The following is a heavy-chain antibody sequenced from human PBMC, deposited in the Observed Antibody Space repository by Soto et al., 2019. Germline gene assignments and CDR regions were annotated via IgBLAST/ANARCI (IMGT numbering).Heavy chain of an antibody. J-gene: IGHJ6*03. D-gene: IGHD3-10*01. Sequence: PSETLSLTCTVSGGSISSYYWSWIRQPPGKGLEWIGYIYYSGSTNYNPSLKSRVTISVDTSKNQFSLKLSSVTAADTAVYYCARHLRYGSGAQYYYMDVWGKGTTVTVSS. CDR2: IYYSGST. CDR3: ARHLRYGSGAQYYYMDV. V-gene: IGHV4-59*08. CDR1: GGSISSYY.